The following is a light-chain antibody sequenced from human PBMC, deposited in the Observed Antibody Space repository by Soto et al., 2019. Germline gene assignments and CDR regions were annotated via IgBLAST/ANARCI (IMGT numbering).Light chain of an antibody. CDR1: QSVGND. CDR2: DAS. Sequence: VMSQSPATLSVSQGERATLSCRASQSVGNDLAWYQQKVGQAPRLLIYDASNRATGIPARFSGSGSGTDFTLTISSLEPEDFAVYYCQQRSNWPPTFGQGTRLEI. J-gene: IGKJ5*01. CDR3: QQRSNWPPT. V-gene: IGKV3-11*01.